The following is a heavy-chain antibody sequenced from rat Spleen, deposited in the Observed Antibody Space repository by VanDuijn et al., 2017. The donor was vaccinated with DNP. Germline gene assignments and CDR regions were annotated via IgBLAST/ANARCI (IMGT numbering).Heavy chain of an antibody. Sequence: QVQLQQSGAELAKPGSSVKISCKASGYTFTNYYIGWIKETTGPGLDYIGYINTGSGSTNYNEKFKGKATLTVDKSSSTAFMQLSSLTPDDSAVYYCASPYNNYVWFAYWGQGTLVTVSS. V-gene: IGHV1-43*01. CDR1: GYTFTNYY. CDR3: ASPYNNYVWFAY. D-gene: IGHD1-10*01. J-gene: IGHJ3*01. CDR2: INTGSGST.